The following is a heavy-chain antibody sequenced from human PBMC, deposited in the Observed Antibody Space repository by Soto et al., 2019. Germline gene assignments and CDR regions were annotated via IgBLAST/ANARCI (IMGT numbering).Heavy chain of an antibody. V-gene: IGHV1-69*13. D-gene: IGHD2-15*01. CDR3: ARDLERSCSGGSCPFDY. CDR2: IIPIFGTA. J-gene: IGHJ4*02. CDR1: GGTFSSYA. Sequence: GASVKVSCKASGGTFSSYAIIWVRQAPGQGLEWMGGIIPIFGTANYAQKFQGRVTITAGESTSTAYMELSSLRSEDTAVYYCARDLERSCSGGSCPFDYWGQGTLVTVSS.